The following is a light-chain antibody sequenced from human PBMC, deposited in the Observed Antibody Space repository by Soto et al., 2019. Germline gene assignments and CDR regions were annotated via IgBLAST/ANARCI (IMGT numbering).Light chain of an antibody. Sequence: DIHMTQSPSTLSASVLDRVTITCLSSQSISGYLAWYQQKPGKAPKLLIYDASSLESGVPSRFSGSASGTEFTLTISSLQPDDFATYYCQQYNDSFPYTFGQGTKVDIK. CDR3: QQYNDSFPYT. CDR1: QSISGY. CDR2: DAS. J-gene: IGKJ2*01. V-gene: IGKV1-5*01.